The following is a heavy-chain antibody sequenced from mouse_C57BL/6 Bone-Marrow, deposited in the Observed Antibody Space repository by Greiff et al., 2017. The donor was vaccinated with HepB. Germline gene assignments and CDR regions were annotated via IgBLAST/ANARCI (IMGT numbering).Heavy chain of an antibody. CDR2: IYPRSGNT. Sequence: VQVVESGAELARPGASVKLSCKASGYTFTSYGISWVKQRTGQGLEWIGEIYPRSGNTYYNEKFKGKATLTADKSSSTAYMELRSLTSEDSAVYFCARRGYGSSSAWFAYWGQGTLVNVSA. CDR3: ARRGYGSSSAWFAY. J-gene: IGHJ3*01. CDR1: GYTFTSYG. D-gene: IGHD1-1*01. V-gene: IGHV1-81*01.